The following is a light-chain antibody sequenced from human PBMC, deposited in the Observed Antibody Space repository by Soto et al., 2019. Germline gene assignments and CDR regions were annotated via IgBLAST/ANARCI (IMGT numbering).Light chain of an antibody. CDR2: AAS. J-gene: IGKJ4*01. CDR1: QGISSY. V-gene: IGKV1-9*01. CDR3: QQLNSYPLT. Sequence: DIQLPQSPSFLSASVGARVTITCRASQGISSYLAWYQQKPGKAPKLLIYAASTLQSGVPSRFSGSGSGKEFTLTISSLQPEDCATYYGQQLNSYPLTFGEGTKVDIK.